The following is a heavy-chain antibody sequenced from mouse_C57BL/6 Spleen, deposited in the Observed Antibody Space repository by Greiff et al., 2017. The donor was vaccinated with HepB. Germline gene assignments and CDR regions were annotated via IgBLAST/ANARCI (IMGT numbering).Heavy chain of an antibody. V-gene: IGHV2-5*01. CDR1: GFSLTSYG. D-gene: IGHD2-13*01. Sequence: VQLQQSGPGLVQPSQSLSITCTVSGFSLTSYGVHWVRQSPGKGLEWLGVIWRGGSTDYNAAFMSRLSITKDNSKSQVFFKMNSLQADDTAIYYCAKEGDYGDLWYFDVWGTGTTVAASP. J-gene: IGHJ1*03. CDR2: IWRGGST. CDR3: AKEGDYGDLWYFDV.